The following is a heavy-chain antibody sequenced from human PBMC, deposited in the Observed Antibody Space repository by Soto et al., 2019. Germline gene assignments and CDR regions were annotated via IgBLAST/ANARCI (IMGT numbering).Heavy chain of an antibody. Sequence: QVQLAESGGGVVQPGRSLRLSCAASGFTFSSYAMHWVRQTPDKGLQWVAVVSYHGTKTFYADSVKGRFTISRDNSKSTLFLRMNSLGPEDTAVYYCARASDHYGSGNYPQLGTDVWGQGTTVTVSS. CDR1: GFTFSSYA. J-gene: IGHJ6*02. CDR2: VSYHGTKT. V-gene: IGHV3-30*04. CDR3: ARASDHYGSGNYPQLGTDV. D-gene: IGHD3-10*01.